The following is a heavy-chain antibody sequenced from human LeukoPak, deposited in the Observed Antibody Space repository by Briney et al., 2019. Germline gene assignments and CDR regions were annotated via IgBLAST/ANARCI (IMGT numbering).Heavy chain of an antibody. CDR2: ISSSSSYI. D-gene: IGHD5-18*01. Sequence: PGGSLRLSCAASGFTFSSYSMNWVRQAPGKGLGWVSSISSSSSYIYYADSVKGRFTISRDNAKNSLYLQMISLRAEDTAVDYCARDAGGYSYGPSHAFDIWGQGTMVTVSS. CDR1: GFTFSSYS. CDR3: ARDAGGYSYGPSHAFDI. V-gene: IGHV3-21*04. J-gene: IGHJ3*02.